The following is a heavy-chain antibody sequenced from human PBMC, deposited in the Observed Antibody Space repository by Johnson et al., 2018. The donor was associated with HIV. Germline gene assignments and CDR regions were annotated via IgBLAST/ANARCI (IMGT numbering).Heavy chain of an antibody. CDR2: IKQDGSEK. Sequence: VQLVESGGGLIQPGGSLRLSCAASGFTFSSYWMSWVRQAPGKGLEWVANIKQDGSEKYYADDVWGRFTISRDNSKNTLYLQMNSLRADDTAVYYCVRGGQWGATDAFDVWGQGTMVTVSS. V-gene: IGHV3-7*01. J-gene: IGHJ3*01. D-gene: IGHD6-19*01. CDR3: VRGGQWGATDAFDV. CDR1: GFTFSSYW.